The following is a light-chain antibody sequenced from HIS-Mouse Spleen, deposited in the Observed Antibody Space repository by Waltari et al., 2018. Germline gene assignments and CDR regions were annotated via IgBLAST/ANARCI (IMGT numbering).Light chain of an antibody. CDR2: RNN. Sequence: QSVLTQTPSASGTPGQRVTISCSGSSSNIGSNYVYWYQQPPGTAPKPLIYRNNQRPSGVPDRFSGSKSGTSASLAISGLRSEDEADYYCAAWDDSLSGPVFGGGTKLTVL. CDR3: AAWDDSLSGPV. CDR1: SSNIGSNY. J-gene: IGLJ3*02. V-gene: IGLV1-47*01.